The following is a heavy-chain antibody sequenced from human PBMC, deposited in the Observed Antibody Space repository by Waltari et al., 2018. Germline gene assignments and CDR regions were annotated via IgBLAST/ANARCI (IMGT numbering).Heavy chain of an antibody. Sequence: VYGGSFSGYYWSWIRQPPGKGLEWIGEINHSGSTNYNPSLKSRVTISVDTSKNQFSLKLSSVTAADTAVYYCARSRGWSYYFDYWGQGTLVTVSS. D-gene: IGHD6-19*01. CDR2: INHSGST. V-gene: IGHV4-34*01. J-gene: IGHJ4*02. CDR1: GGSFSGYY. CDR3: ARSRGWSYYFDY.